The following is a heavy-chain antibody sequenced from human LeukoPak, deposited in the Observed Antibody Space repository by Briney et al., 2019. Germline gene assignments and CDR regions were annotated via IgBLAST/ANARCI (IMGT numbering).Heavy chain of an antibody. V-gene: IGHV3-23*01. Sequence: PGGSLRLSCVASGFTFSNYHMNWVRRAPGQGLEWVSTIKINGAGTHYADSVRGRFTISRDDSKNTLYLQMDSLRAEDTAIYYCARDDYGDSGPLFDYWGQGALVTVSS. J-gene: IGHJ4*02. D-gene: IGHD4-17*01. CDR1: GFTFSNYH. CDR2: IKINGAGT. CDR3: ARDDYGDSGPLFDY.